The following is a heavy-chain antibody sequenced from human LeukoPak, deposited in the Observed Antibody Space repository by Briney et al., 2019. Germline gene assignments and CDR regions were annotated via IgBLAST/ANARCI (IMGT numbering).Heavy chain of an antibody. Sequence: ALVKVSCKASGYTFTGYYMHWVRQAPGQGLEWMGWINPNSGGTNYAQKFQGRVTMTRDTSISTAYMELSRLRSDDTAVYYCARDLLGTMVRGTWGQGTMVTVSS. CDR2: INPNSGGT. D-gene: IGHD3-10*01. J-gene: IGHJ3*01. CDR3: ARDLLGTMVRGT. V-gene: IGHV1-2*02. CDR1: GYTFTGYY.